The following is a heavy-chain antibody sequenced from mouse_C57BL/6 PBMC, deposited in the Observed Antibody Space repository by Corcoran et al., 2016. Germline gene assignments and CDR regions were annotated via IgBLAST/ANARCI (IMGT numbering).Heavy chain of an antibody. CDR2: INTYSGVP. V-gene: IGHV9-3*01. CDR1: GYTFTTYG. Sequence: QIQLVQSGPELKKPGETVKISCKASGYTFTTYGMSWVKQAPGKGLKWMGWINTYSGVPTYADDFKGRFAFSLETSASTAYLQINNLKNEDTATYFCASDYGGFAYWGQGTLVTVSA. CDR3: ASDYGGFAY. D-gene: IGHD2-4*01. J-gene: IGHJ3*01.